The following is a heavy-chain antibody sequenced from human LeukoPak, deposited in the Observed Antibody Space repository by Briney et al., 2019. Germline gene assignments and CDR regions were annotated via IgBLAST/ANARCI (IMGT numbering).Heavy chain of an antibody. CDR1: GGSVSSGNYY. V-gene: IGHV4-61*01. J-gene: IGHJ4*02. CDR2: IYYGGST. CDR3: ARVVLTYGSGTYNFDD. Sequence: SETLSLTCTVSGGSVSSGNYYWSWIRQPPGKGLEWIGYIYYGGSTNYNPSLKSRVTISVDTSKNQFSLRLSSVTAADTAVYYCARVVLTYGSGTYNFDDWGQGTLVTVAS. D-gene: IGHD3-10*01.